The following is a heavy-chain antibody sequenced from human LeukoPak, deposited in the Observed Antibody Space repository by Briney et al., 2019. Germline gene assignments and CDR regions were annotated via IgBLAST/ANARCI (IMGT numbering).Heavy chain of an antibody. Sequence: ASVKVSCTASGYTFTSYAMHWVRQAPGQRLEWMGWINAGNGNTKYSQKFQGRVTITRDTSASTAYMELSSLRSEDTAVYYCARGGPDYDSSGYYYEYYFDYWGQGTLVTVSS. J-gene: IGHJ4*02. CDR3: ARGGPDYDSSGYYYEYYFDY. D-gene: IGHD3-22*01. CDR2: INAGNGNT. CDR1: GYTFTSYA. V-gene: IGHV1-3*01.